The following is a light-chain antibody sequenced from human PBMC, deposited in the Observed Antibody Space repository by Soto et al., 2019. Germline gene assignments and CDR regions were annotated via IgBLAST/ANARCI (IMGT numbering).Light chain of an antibody. J-gene: IGLJ1*01. Sequence: QSLMTPLACGSGSPCHSSCISCPATRSDDGGYNYVSWYQQPPGTAPKLMIYEVNKRPSGVSNRFSGSKSGNTASLTIFGLQAKDEADYYCSTYTSSSTPYVFGTWTKVTVL. CDR1: RSDDGGYNY. V-gene: IGLV2-14*01. CDR3: STYTSSSTPYV. CDR2: EVN.